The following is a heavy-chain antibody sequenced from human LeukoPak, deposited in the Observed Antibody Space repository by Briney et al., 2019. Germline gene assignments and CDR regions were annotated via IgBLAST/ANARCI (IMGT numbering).Heavy chain of an antibody. Sequence: ASVKVSCKASGGTFSSYAISWVRQAPGQGLEWMGWINPNSGGTNYAQKFQGRVTMTRDTSISTAYMELSRLRSDDTAVYYCARDLGSSSWYGGPDYWGQGTLVTVSS. CDR3: ARDLGSSSWYGGPDY. CDR1: GGTFSSYA. J-gene: IGHJ4*02. CDR2: INPNSGGT. D-gene: IGHD6-13*01. V-gene: IGHV1-2*02.